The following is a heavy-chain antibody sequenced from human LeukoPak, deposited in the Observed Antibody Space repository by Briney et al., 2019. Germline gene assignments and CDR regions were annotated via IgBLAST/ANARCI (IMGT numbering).Heavy chain of an antibody. CDR2: ISAYNGNT. CDR1: GYTFTSYG. J-gene: IGHJ4*02. Sequence: GASVKVSCKASGYTFTSYGISWVRQAPGQGLEWMGWISAYNGNTNYAQKLQGRVTMTEDTSTGTAYMELSSLRSEDTAVYYCAISLGKYYFDYWGQGTLVTVSS. V-gene: IGHV1-18*01. D-gene: IGHD7-27*01. CDR3: AISLGKYYFDY.